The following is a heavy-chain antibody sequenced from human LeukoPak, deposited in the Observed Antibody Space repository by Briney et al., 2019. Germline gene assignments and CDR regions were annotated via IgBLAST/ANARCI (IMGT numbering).Heavy chain of an antibody. J-gene: IGHJ4*02. CDR1: GFTFSSYE. CDR2: ISSSGSTI. CDR3: ARTVARIGY. Sequence: GGSLRLSCAASGFTFSSYEVNWVRQAPGKGLEWVSQISSSGSTIYYTDSVKGRFTISRDNSKNSLYLQMNSLRAEDTAIYYCARTVARIGYWGQGTLVTVSS. V-gene: IGHV3-48*03. D-gene: IGHD4-23*01.